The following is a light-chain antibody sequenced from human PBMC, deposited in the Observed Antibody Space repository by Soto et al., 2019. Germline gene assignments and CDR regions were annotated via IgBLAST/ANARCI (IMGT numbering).Light chain of an antibody. CDR1: SSDVGGYNY. J-gene: IGLJ2*01. CDR3: SSYTSSSTVV. V-gene: IGLV2-14*01. CDR2: EVS. Sequence: QSVLTQPASVSGSPGQSITISCTGTSSDVGGYNYVSWYQQHPGKAPKLMIYEVSNRPSGVSNRFSGSKSGNTASLNISGPQAEDEADYYCSSYTSSSTVVFGGGTKLTVL.